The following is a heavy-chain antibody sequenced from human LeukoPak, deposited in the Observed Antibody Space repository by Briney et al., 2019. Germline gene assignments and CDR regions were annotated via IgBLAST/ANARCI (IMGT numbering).Heavy chain of an antibody. J-gene: IGHJ4*02. CDR1: GFTVSSNY. CDR2: IYSGGST. Sequence: GGSLRLSCAASGFTVSSNYMSWVRQAPGKGLEWVSVIYSGGSTYYADSVKGRFTISRDNSKNTLYLQMNSLRAEDTAVYYCAREMVRGVIYYFDYWGQGTLVTVSS. D-gene: IGHD3-10*01. CDR3: AREMVRGVIYYFDY. V-gene: IGHV3-53*01.